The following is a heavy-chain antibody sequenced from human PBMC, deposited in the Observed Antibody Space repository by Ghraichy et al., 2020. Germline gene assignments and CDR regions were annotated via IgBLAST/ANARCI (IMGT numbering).Heavy chain of an antibody. Sequence: SETLSLTCAVSGGSISSGGYSWSWIRQPPGKGLEWIGYIYHSGSTYYNPSLKSRVTISVDRSKNQFSLKLSSVTAADTAVYYCARVRGYGDYDPYYYYYYMDVWGKGTTVTVSS. CDR2: IYHSGST. V-gene: IGHV4-30-2*01. CDR3: ARVRGYGDYDPYYYYYYMDV. D-gene: IGHD4-17*01. J-gene: IGHJ6*03. CDR1: GGSISSGGYS.